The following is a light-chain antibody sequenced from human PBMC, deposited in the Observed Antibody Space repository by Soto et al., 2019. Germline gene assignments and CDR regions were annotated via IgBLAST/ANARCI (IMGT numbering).Light chain of an antibody. CDR1: QSIDDW. Sequence: DIQMTQSPSTLSASVGDRVTITCRASQSIDDWLAWYQQKPGKAPKLLIYTASSLQSGVPSRFSGSGSGKEFTLTINSLQPDDFATYYCQQYHRYITFGPGTRLEIK. CDR3: QQYHRYIT. CDR2: TAS. V-gene: IGKV1-5*03. J-gene: IGKJ5*01.